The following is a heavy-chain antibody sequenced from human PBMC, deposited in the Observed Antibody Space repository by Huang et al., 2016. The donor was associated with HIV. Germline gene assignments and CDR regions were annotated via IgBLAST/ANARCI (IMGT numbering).Heavy chain of an antibody. Sequence: QVQLQESGPGLVKPSQTLSLTCTFSGGSISSGGYYWSWIRQPPGKGLEWIGYIYYSGSTYYNPSLKSRVTISVDTSKNQFSLKLSSVTAADTAVYYCARVPPLRNENYFDYWGQGTLVTVSS. CDR1: GGSISSGGYY. D-gene: IGHD1-1*01. CDR3: ARVPPLRNENYFDY. V-gene: IGHV4-30-4*08. CDR2: IYYSGST. J-gene: IGHJ4*02.